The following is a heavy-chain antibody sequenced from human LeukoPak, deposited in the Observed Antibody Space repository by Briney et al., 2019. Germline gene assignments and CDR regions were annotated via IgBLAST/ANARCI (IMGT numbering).Heavy chain of an antibody. CDR2: MNPNSGNT. Sequence: ASVKVSCKASGYTFTSYDINWVRQATGQGLEWMGWMNPNSGNTGYAQKFQGRVTITRNTSISTAYMELSSLRSEDTAVYYCARGIVYYDILTGYYILDYWGQGTLVTVSS. J-gene: IGHJ4*02. CDR3: ARGIVYYDILTGYYILDY. CDR1: GYTFTSYD. D-gene: IGHD3-9*01. V-gene: IGHV1-8*03.